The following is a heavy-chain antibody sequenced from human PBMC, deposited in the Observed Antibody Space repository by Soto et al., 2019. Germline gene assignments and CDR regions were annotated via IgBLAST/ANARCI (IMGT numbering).Heavy chain of an antibody. Sequence: PSETLSLTCAVSGYSISSGNYWAWIRQPPGRGLEWIGSLYHIGSTHYNTSLKSRVTISVDTSKNHFSLELSSVTAADTAMYYCGSSTSCYDESCVDVWGQGTMVTVSS. J-gene: IGHJ6*02. CDR3: GSSTSCYDESCVDV. V-gene: IGHV4-38-2*01. CDR2: LYHIGST. CDR1: GYSISSGNY. D-gene: IGHD2-2*01.